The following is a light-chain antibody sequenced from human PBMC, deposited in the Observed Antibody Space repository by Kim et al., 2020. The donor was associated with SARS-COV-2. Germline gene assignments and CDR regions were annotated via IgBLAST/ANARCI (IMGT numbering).Light chain of an antibody. CDR1: QSVRTN. CDR3: QQYDSGPS. CDR2: GAS. Sequence: IVMTQSPATLSVSPGESATLSCRDSQSVRTNLAWYQHRPGQAPRLLIFGASTRATGIPGRVSASGSGTEFTLTINSLQSEDYAVYYCQQYDSGPSFGGGTKVDIK. J-gene: IGKJ4*01. V-gene: IGKV3-15*01.